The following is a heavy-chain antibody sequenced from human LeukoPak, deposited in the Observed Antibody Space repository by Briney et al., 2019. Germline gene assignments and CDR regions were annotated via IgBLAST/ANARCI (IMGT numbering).Heavy chain of an antibody. Sequence: GGSLRLSCGASVFTFTSYAMSWIRQAPGKGLEWVSAINGGGENTYYGDSVKGRFTISRDNSKNTLYLQMNSLRAEDTATYYCARPRAMTTGVGRYFDLWGRGTLVTVSS. CDR2: INGGGENT. D-gene: IGHD1-1*01. J-gene: IGHJ2*01. CDR3: ARPRAMTTGVGRYFDL. CDR1: VFTFTSYA. V-gene: IGHV3-23*01.